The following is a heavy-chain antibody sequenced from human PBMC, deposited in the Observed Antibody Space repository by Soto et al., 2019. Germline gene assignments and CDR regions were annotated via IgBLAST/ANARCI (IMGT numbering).Heavy chain of an antibody. D-gene: IGHD6-6*01. CDR3: ARSIAAPINWFDP. J-gene: IGHJ5*02. CDR2: ISSSSSYI. V-gene: IGHV3-21*04. Sequence: EVQLVESGGGLVKPGGSLRLSCAASGFTFSSYSMNWVRQAPGKGLEWVSSISSSSSYIYYADSVKGRFTISRDNSKNTLYLQMNSLRAEDTAVYYCARSIAAPINWFDPWGQGTLVTVSS. CDR1: GFTFSSYS.